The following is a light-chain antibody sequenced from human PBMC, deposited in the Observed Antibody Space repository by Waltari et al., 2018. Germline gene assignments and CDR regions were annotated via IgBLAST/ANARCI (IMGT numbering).Light chain of an antibody. CDR3: QQSFSIPWA. CDR1: QYINSY. CDR2: AAS. V-gene: IGKV1-39*01. Sequence: DIQMTQSPSSLSASVGDRVTITCRASQYINSYLNWYQHKVGKAPKLLIYAASSLQSGVPSMFSGSGSGTDFTLTISNLQPEDFATYYCQQSFSIPWAFGQGTKVEIK. J-gene: IGKJ1*01.